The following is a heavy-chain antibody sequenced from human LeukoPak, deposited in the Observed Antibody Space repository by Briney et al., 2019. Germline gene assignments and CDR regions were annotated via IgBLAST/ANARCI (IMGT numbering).Heavy chain of an antibody. CDR3: ARDNLWFGESNKDSFDY. J-gene: IGHJ4*02. CDR2: FDPEDGET. D-gene: IGHD3-10*01. Sequence: ASVKVSCKVSGYTLTELSMHWVRQAPGKGLEWMGGFDPEDGETIYAQKFQGRVTMTEDTSTDTAYMELSSLRSDDTAVYYCARDNLWFGESNKDSFDYWGQGTLVTVSS. CDR1: GYTLTELS. V-gene: IGHV1-24*01.